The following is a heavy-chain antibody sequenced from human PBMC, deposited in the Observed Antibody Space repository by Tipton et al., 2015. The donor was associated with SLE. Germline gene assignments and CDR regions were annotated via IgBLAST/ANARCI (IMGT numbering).Heavy chain of an antibody. D-gene: IGHD3-10*01. V-gene: IGHV1-2*02. J-gene: IGHJ4*02. CDR3: ARAGDSAWFSHTFDY. Sequence: QLVQSGAEVKKPGASVKVSCKASGYSFSDYYMHWVRQAPGQGLEWMGWINPNNGDTDITQKFHDRVTMTSDTSITTAYLELSSLTHDDTAVYYCARAGDSAWFSHTFDYWGQGTLVTVSS. CDR2: INPNNGDT. CDR1: GYSFSDYY.